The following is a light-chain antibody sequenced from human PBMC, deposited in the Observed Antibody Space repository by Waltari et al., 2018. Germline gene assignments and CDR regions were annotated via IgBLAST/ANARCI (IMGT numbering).Light chain of an antibody. CDR3: QQHGTLPAT. CDR1: QSVGSNS. Sequence: EIVLTQSQGTASLSPGEGATLPCRASQSVGSNSLAWYQKNPGQAPRLVIYRSSRRATSIPDRFSGSGSGPDFSLTISRLEPEDLAVYYCQQHGTLPATFGQGTKVEIK. V-gene: IGKV3-20*01. J-gene: IGKJ1*01. CDR2: RSS.